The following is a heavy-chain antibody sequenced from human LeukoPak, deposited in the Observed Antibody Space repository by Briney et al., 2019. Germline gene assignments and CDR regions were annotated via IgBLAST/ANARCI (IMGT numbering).Heavy chain of an antibody. D-gene: IGHD2-15*01. V-gene: IGHV4-39*07. CDR2: IYYSGST. CDR1: GGSISSSSYY. Sequence: SETLSLTCTVSGGSISSSSYYWGWIRQPPGRGLEWIGSIYYSGSTYYNPSLKSRVTISVDTSKNQFSLKLSSVTAADTAVYYCARMISGIGYYYYYYYMDVWGKGTTVTVSS. CDR3: ARMISGIGYYYYYYYMDV. J-gene: IGHJ6*03.